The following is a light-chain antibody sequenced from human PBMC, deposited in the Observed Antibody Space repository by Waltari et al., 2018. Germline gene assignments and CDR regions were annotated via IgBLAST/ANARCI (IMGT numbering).Light chain of an antibody. CDR3: QQYYGTPPT. CDR1: QNVLYSSNNKNY. Sequence: DIVMTQSPDSLAVSLGERATINCKSSQNVLYSSNNKNYLAWYQQKPGQPPKRHIYWASTRESGVPDRFSGSGSGTDFTLTISSLQAEDVAVYYCQQYYGTPPTFGQGTKVEIK. CDR2: WAS. V-gene: IGKV4-1*01. J-gene: IGKJ1*01.